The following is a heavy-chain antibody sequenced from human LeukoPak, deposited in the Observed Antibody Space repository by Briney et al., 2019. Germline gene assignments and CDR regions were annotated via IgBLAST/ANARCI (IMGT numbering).Heavy chain of an antibody. J-gene: IGHJ4*02. CDR1: GESSFSSYY. V-gene: IGHV4-34*01. Sequence: SESLSHTCAVYGESSFSSYYWSWIRQTPGGALEWIGEINHSGYTNYNPSLKSRVTLSIDTSKNQFSLRVTSVTAADTAVYYCSRQVAGNDYWGQGTLVTVTS. D-gene: IGHD6-19*01. CDR2: INHSGYT. CDR3: SRQVAGNDY.